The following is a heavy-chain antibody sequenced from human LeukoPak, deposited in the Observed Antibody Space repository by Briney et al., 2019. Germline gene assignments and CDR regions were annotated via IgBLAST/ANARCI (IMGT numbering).Heavy chain of an antibody. CDR2: INPSGGST. Sequence: ASVKVSCKASGYTFTSYYMHWVRQAPGRGLEWMGIINPSGGSTSYAQKFQGRVTMTRDTPTSTVYMELSSLRSEDTAVYYCARDGGANYYDSSGYFLPHWGQGTLVTVSS. V-gene: IGHV1-46*01. D-gene: IGHD3-22*01. CDR1: GYTFTSYY. J-gene: IGHJ4*02. CDR3: ARDGGANYYDSSGYFLPH.